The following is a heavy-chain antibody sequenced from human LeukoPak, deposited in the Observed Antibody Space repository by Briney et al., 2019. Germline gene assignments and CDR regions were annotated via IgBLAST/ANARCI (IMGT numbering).Heavy chain of an antibody. CDR1: GFSFSSYT. Sequence: PGGSLRLSCAASGFSFSSYTMNWVRQAPGKGLEWVSSISRSSSFIYYADSVKGRFTISRDNAKNSLYLQMNSLRAEDTAVYYCARDQSSYDDILTGYLFYYAMDVWGQGTTVTASS. V-gene: IGHV3-21*01. CDR3: ARDQSSYDDILTGYLFYYAMDV. J-gene: IGHJ6*02. CDR2: ISRSSSFI. D-gene: IGHD3-9*01.